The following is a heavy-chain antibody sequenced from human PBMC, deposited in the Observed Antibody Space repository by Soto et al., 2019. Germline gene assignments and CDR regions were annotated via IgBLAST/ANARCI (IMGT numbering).Heavy chain of an antibody. V-gene: IGHV4-4*02. CDR3: AREGASITIFGVAKGAWFDP. CDR2: IYHSGST. D-gene: IGHD3-3*01. J-gene: IGHJ5*02. CDR1: GGSISSSNW. Sequence: SETLSLTCAVSGGSISSSNWWSWVRQPPGKGLEWIGEIYHSGSTNYNPSLKSRVTISVDKSKNQFSLKLSSVTAADTAVYYCAREGASITIFGVAKGAWFDPWGQGTLVTVSS.